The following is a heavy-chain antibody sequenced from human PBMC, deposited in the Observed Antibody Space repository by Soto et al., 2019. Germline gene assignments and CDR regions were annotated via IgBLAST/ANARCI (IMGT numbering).Heavy chain of an antibody. D-gene: IGHD3-3*01. J-gene: IGHJ4*02. Sequence: PGGSLRLSCAASGFTFSSYGMHWVRQAPGKGLEWVAVISYDGSNKYYADSVKGRFTISRDNSKNTLYLQMNSLRAEDTAVYYCAKGYYDFWSGPDAFDYWGQGTLVTVSS. CDR3: AKGYYDFWSGPDAFDY. CDR1: GFTFSSYG. CDR2: ISYDGSNK. V-gene: IGHV3-30*18.